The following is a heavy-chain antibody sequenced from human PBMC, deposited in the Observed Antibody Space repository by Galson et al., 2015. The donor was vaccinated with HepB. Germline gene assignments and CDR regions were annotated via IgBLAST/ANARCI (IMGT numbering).Heavy chain of an antibody. D-gene: IGHD6-19*01. Sequence: VRQMPGKGLEWMGIIYPGDSDTRYSPSFQGQVTISADKSISTAYLQWGSLKASDTAMYYCARSVAGTGADYWGQGTLVTVSS. J-gene: IGHJ4*02. CDR3: ARSVAGTGADY. CDR2: IYPGDSDT. V-gene: IGHV5-51*01.